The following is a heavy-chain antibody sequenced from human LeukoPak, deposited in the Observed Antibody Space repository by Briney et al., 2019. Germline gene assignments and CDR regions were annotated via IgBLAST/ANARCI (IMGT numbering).Heavy chain of an antibody. CDR2: INPSGGST. V-gene: IGHV1-46*01. Sequence: ASVKVSCKASGYTFTSYYMHWVRQAPGQGLEWMGIINPSGGSTSYAQKFQGRVTMTRDTSTSTVYMELSSLRSEDTAVYYCARVLVVITSGDAFDIWGQGTMVTVSS. CDR3: ARVLVVITSGDAFDI. D-gene: IGHD3-22*01. J-gene: IGHJ3*02. CDR1: GYTFTSYY.